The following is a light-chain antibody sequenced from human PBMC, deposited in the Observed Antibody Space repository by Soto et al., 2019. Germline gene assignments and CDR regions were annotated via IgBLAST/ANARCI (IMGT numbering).Light chain of an antibody. CDR1: QSISMW. Sequence: DIQMTQSPSTLSASVGDRVTITCRASQSISMWLTWYQQKPGEAPKLLIYDASSLQSGVPSRFSGSGSGTEFTLTISSMQADDFATYYFQQYSSYSLYTFGQGTKLEIK. CDR2: DAS. V-gene: IGKV1-5*01. J-gene: IGKJ2*01. CDR3: QQYSSYSLYT.